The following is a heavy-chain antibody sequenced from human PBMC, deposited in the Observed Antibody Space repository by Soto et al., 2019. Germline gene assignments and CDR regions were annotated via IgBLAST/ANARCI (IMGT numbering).Heavy chain of an antibody. CDR2: IIPIFGTA. CDR3: ARDRGIVVVVAATRRFYGMDV. Sequence: SVKVSWKAGGGTFSSYAISWVRQAPGQGLEWMGGIIPIFGTANYAQKFQGRVTITADESTSTAYMELSSLRSEDTAVYYCARDRGIVVVVAATRRFYGMDVWG. D-gene: IGHD2-15*01. V-gene: IGHV1-69*13. CDR1: GGTFSSYA. J-gene: IGHJ6*02.